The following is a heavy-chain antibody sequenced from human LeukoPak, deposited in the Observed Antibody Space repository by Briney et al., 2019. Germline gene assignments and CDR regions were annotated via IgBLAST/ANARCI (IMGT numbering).Heavy chain of an antibody. J-gene: IGHJ2*01. D-gene: IGHD5-12*01. V-gene: IGHV4-61*02. CDR3: ARLNNTGFWYFDL. CDR2: IYTSGST. Sequence: SQTLSLTCTVSGGSISSGSYYWSWIRQPAGKGLEWIGRIYTSGSTNYNPSLKSRVTISVDTSKNQFSLKLSSVTAADTAVYYCARLNNTGFWYFDLWGRGTLVTVSS. CDR1: GGSISSGSYY.